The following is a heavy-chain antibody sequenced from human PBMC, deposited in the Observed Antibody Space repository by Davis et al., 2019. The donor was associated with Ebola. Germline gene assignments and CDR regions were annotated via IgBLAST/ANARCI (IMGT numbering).Heavy chain of an antibody. CDR1: GYSFTNSW. CDR3: ARQQHYYESSGPDY. V-gene: IGHV5-51*01. J-gene: IGHJ4*02. CDR2: IYPGDSDT. Sequence: GESLKISCKGSGYSFTNSWIAWVRQMPGKGLEWMGIIYPGDSDTRYSPSFQGQVTISADKSISTAYLQWSSLKASDTAVYYCARQQHYYESSGPDYWGQGTLVTVSS. D-gene: IGHD3-22*01.